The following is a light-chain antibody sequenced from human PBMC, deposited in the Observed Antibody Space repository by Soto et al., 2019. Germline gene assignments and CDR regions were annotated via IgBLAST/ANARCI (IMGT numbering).Light chain of an antibody. CDR2: GAS. CDR3: HQYGRSPQT. V-gene: IGKV3D-15*01. Sequence: EIVMTQSPGTLSVSPGERVTLSCGASQSVSSNLAWYQQKPGQAPRLLIYGASTRATGIPARFSGSGSGTEFTLTISSLQSEDFAVYFCHQYGRSPQTFGQGTKLDIK. J-gene: IGKJ2*01. CDR1: QSVSSN.